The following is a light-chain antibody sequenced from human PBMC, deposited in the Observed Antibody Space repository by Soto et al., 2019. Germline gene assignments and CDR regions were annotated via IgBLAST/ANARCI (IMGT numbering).Light chain of an antibody. V-gene: IGKV1-39*01. CDR3: QQTYSAPGT. Sequence: DIQMTQSPSSLSASIGDRVTVTCRPSQNITKFLNWYQEKPGKAPKVLIYVTSNLHNGVPSRFTGSGTGTEFTLTISSLQPDDFATYYCQQTYSAPGTFGQGTRVEV. J-gene: IGKJ1*01. CDR1: QNITKF. CDR2: VTS.